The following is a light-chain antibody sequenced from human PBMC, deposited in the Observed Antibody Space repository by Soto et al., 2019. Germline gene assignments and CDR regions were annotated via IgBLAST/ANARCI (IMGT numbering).Light chain of an antibody. CDR1: QSISIN. V-gene: IGKV3-15*01. CDR3: QQYHTSPLT. CDR2: AAS. J-gene: IGKJ1*01. Sequence: EIVMTQSPATLSVSPGERAILSCRASQSISINLAWYQQKPGQAPRLLIYAASNRATGVPDRFSGSGSGTDFTLTISRLEPEDFALYYCQQYHTSPLTFGQGTKVDI.